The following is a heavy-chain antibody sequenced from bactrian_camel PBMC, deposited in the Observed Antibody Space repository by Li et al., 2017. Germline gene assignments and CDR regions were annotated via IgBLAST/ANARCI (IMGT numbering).Heavy chain of an antibody. CDR2: IYPGGGGK. Sequence: HVQLVESGGGSVETGGSLRLSCGSSSGHTGRMYCMAWFRQAPGKGREVVATIYPGGGGKGYADSVRGRFTISRDNANTVHLQMDNLEPEDTAVYYCAADGGGSSPERVTDFGYWGQGTQVTVS. V-gene: IGHV3S1*01. D-gene: IGHD6*01. J-gene: IGHJ6*01. CDR3: AADGGGSSPERVTDFGY. CDR1: SGHTGRMYC.